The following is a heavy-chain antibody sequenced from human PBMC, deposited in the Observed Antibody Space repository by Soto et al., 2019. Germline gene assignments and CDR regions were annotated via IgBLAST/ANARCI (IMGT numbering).Heavy chain of an antibody. J-gene: IGHJ6*02. CDR1: GFTFTSSA. V-gene: IGHV1-58*01. D-gene: IGHD3-9*01. CDR2: IVVGSGNT. CDR3: AADSKNYDILTGYRPYYYYYGMDV. Sequence: VSCKASGFTFTSSAVQWVRQARGQRLEWIGWIVVGSGNTNYAQKFQERVTITRGMSTSTAYMELSSLRSEDTAVYYCAADSKNYDILTGYRPYYYYYGMDVWGQGTTVTVSS.